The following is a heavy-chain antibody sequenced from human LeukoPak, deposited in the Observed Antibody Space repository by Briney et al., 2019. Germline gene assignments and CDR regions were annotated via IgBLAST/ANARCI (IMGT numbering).Heavy chain of an antibody. CDR3: ARPPNSAPDAFDI. D-gene: IGHD2-21*01. V-gene: IGHV5-51*01. J-gene: IGHJ3*02. Sequence: HGESLKISCKGSGYSFTSYWIGWVRPMPGKGLEWVGIIYPGDSDTRYSPSFQGQVTISADKSISTAYLQWSSLKASDTAMYYCARPPNSAPDAFDIWGQGTMVTVSS. CDR1: GYSFTSYW. CDR2: IYPGDSDT.